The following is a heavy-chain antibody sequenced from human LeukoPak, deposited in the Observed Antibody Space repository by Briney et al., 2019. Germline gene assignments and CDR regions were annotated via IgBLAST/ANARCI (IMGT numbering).Heavy chain of an antibody. CDR3: ARPRGVRGVNRPRWWFDP. CDR2: INHSGST. J-gene: IGHJ5*02. V-gene: IGHV4-34*01. Sequence: SETLSLTCAVYGGSFSGYYWSWIRQPPGKGLEWIGEINHSGSTNYNPSLKSRVTISVDTSKNQFSLKLSSVTAADTAVYYCARPRGVRGVNRPRWWFDPWGQGTLVTVSS. CDR1: GGSFSGYY. D-gene: IGHD3-10*01.